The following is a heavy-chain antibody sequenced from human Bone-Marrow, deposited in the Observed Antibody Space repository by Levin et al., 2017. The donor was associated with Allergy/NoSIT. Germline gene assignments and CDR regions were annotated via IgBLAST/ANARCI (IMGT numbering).Heavy chain of an antibody. D-gene: IGHD4-17*01. CDR2: IYLRGNN. J-gene: IGHJ4*02. V-gene: IGHV4-4*02. CDR3: VRNGVTSYIVS. CDR1: GDSIDSSNW. Sequence: SETLSLTCGVSGDSIDSSNWWSWVRQPPGKGMEWFGEIYLRGNNHYNPSLTSRVSMSVDRSKNQFSLELRSLTAADTAVYYCVRNGVTSYIVSWGQGTLVTVSS.